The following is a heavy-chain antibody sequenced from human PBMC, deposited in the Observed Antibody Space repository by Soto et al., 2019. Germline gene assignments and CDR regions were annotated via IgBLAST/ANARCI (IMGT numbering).Heavy chain of an antibody. D-gene: IGHD6-25*01. V-gene: IGHV4-39*01. Sequence: QLQLQESGPGLVKPSETLSLTCTVSGGSISSSSYYWGWIRQPPGKGLEWIGSIYYSGSTYYNPSLKSRLTISLDTSTTQFSLTLSSATAADTAVYYCARISGNYVDYWGQGTLVTVSS. J-gene: IGHJ4*02. CDR1: GGSISSSSYY. CDR2: IYYSGST. CDR3: ARISGNYVDY.